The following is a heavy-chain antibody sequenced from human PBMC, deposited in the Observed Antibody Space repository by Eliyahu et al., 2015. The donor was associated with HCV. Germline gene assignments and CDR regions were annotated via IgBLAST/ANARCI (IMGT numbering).Heavy chain of an antibody. CDR3: ARIAIFGPTPAYYYYGMDV. CDR2: IFSNDEK. D-gene: IGHD3-3*01. CDR1: GFSLSNARMG. V-gene: IGHV2-26*01. J-gene: IGHJ6*02. Sequence: QVTLKESGPVLVKPTETLTLTCTVSGFSLSNARMGVSWIRQPPGKALEWLAHIFSNDEKSYSTSLKSRLTISKDTSKSQVVLTMTNMDPVDTATYYCARIAIFGPTPAYYYYGMDVWGQGXTVTVSS.